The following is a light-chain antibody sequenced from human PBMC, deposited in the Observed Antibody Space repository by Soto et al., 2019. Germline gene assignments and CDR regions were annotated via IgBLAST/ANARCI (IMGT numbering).Light chain of an antibody. Sequence: VLTQPPSASGTPGQRVTISCSRSSSNIGSNTVNWYQQLPGTAPKLVIYSNNQRPSGVPDRFSGSKSGTSASLAISGLQSEDEADYYCVAWDDSLNGYVVFGGGTKVTVL. V-gene: IGLV1-44*01. J-gene: IGLJ2*01. CDR3: VAWDDSLNGYVV. CDR1: SSNIGSNT. CDR2: SNN.